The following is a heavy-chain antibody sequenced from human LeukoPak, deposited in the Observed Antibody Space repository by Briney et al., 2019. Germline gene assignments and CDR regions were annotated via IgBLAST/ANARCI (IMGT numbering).Heavy chain of an antibody. V-gene: IGHV4-31*03. Sequence: PSQTLSLTCTVSGGSISSGGYYWSWIRLHPGKGLEWIGYIYYSGSTYYSPSLKSRVSISVDTSKNQFSLKLSSVTAADTAVYYCARWRGSYGYDYWGQGTLVTVSS. CDR2: IYYSGST. CDR1: GGSISSGGYY. J-gene: IGHJ4*02. D-gene: IGHD4-17*01. CDR3: ARWRGSYGYDY.